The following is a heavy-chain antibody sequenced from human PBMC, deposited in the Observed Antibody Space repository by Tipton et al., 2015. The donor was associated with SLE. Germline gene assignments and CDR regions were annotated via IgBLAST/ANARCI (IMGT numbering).Heavy chain of an antibody. CDR2: INPNSGGT. Sequence: QSGAEVKKPGASVKVSCKASGYIFTGYYMHWVRQAPGQGLEWMGWINPNSGGTNYAQKFQGRVTMTRDTSISTAYMELTRLRSDDTAVYYCARDNRAAAGDIFDYWGQGTLVTVSS. CDR3: ARDNRAAAGDIFDY. J-gene: IGHJ4*02. D-gene: IGHD6-13*01. V-gene: IGHV1-2*02. CDR1: GYIFTGYY.